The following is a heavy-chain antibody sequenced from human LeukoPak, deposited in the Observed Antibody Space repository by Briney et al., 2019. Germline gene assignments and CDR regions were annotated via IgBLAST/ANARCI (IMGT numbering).Heavy chain of an antibody. CDR3: ARGRGSGSSDIDY. D-gene: IGHD3-10*01. CDR2: VSSSGTTI. CDR1: GFTFSSYE. V-gene: IGHV3-48*03. J-gene: IGHJ4*02. Sequence: GGSLRLSCAASGFTFSSYEMNWVRQAPGKGLEWVSYVSSSGTTIYYADSVKGRFTISRDNAKNSLYLQMNSLRAEDTAVYYCARGRGSGSSDIDYWGQGTLVTVSS.